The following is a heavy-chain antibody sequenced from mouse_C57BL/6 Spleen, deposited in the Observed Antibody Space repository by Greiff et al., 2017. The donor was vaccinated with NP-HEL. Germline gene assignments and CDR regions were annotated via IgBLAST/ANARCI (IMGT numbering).Heavy chain of an antibody. J-gene: IGHJ4*01. CDR2: IGPGSGST. V-gene: IGHV1-77*01. CDR1: GYTFTDYY. CDR3: ARSDYGAMDY. Sequence: QVHVKQSGAELVKPGASVKISCKASGYTFTDYYINWVKQRPGQGLEWIGKIGPGSGSTYYNEKFKGKAKLTADKSSSTAYMQLSSLTSEDSADYCCARSDYGAMDYWGQGTSVTVSA. D-gene: IGHD2-4*01.